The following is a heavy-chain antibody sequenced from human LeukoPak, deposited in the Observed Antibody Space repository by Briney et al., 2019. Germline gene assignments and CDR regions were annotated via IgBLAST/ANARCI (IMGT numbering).Heavy chain of an antibody. CDR2: IYLGDSDT. J-gene: IGHJ4*02. CDR1: GYIFSSYW. V-gene: IGHV5-51*01. D-gene: IGHD6-19*01. Sequence: GESLKISCKGSGYIFSSYWIAWVRQMPGKGLEWMGIIYLGDSDTRYSPSFQGQVTISADKSISTAYLQWSSLKASDTATYYCARSGGSGWDEGFDYRGQGTLVTVSS. CDR3: ARSGGSGWDEGFDY.